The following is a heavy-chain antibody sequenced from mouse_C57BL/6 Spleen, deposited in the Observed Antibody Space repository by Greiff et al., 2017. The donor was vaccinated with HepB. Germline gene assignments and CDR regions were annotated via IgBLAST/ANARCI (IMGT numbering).Heavy chain of an antibody. CDR1: GYTFTDYY. V-gene: IGHV1-26*01. J-gene: IGHJ4*01. D-gene: IGHD2-4*01. CDR3: ARVYDYEDYAMDY. CDR2: INPNNGGT. Sequence: EVQLQQSGPELVKPGASVKISCKASGYTFTDYYMNWVKQSHGKSLEWIGDINPNNGGTSYNQKFKGKATLTVDKSSSTAYMELRSLTSEDSAVYYCARVYDYEDYAMDYWGQGTSVTVSS.